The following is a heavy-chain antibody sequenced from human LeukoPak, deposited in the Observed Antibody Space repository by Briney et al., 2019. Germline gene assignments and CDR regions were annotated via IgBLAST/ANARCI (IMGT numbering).Heavy chain of an antibody. D-gene: IGHD3-16*02. CDR1: GFTFSSYA. CDR2: ISYDGSNK. J-gene: IGHJ4*02. Sequence: PGGSLRLSCAASGFTFSSYAMHWVRQAPGKGLEWVAVISYDGSNKYYADSVKGRFTISRDNSKNTLYLQMNSLRAEDTAVYYCARGEYYDYVWGSYRKVVFDYWGQGTLVTVSS. V-gene: IGHV3-30-3*01. CDR3: ARGEYYDYVWGSYRKVVFDY.